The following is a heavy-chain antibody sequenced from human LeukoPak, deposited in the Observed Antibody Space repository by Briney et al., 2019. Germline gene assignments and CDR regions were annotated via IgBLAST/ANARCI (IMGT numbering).Heavy chain of an antibody. Sequence: GGSLRLSCAASGFTFSSYWMSWVRRAPGKGLEWVANIKQDGSEKYYVDSVKGRFTISRDNAKNSLYLQMNSLRVEDTAVYYCAREFGGVIVLHNNWLDPWGQGTLVTVSS. J-gene: IGHJ5*02. CDR2: IKQDGSEK. CDR3: AREFGGVIVLHNNWLDP. D-gene: IGHD3-16*02. CDR1: GFTFSSYW. V-gene: IGHV3-7*01.